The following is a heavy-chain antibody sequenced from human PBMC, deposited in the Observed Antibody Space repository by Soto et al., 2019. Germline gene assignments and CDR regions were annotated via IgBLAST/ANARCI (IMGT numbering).Heavy chain of an antibody. J-gene: IGHJ4*02. CDR1: GFSLSDHY. V-gene: IGHV3-74*01. CDR2: INSDGSST. Sequence: PGGSLRLSCVATGFSLSDHYMDWVRQAPGKGLEWVGRINSDGSSTSYADSVKGRFTISRDNSKNTLYLQMNSLRAEDTAVYYCANTWLLGGYFDYWGQGTLVTVSS. D-gene: IGHD3-22*01. CDR3: ANTWLLGGYFDY.